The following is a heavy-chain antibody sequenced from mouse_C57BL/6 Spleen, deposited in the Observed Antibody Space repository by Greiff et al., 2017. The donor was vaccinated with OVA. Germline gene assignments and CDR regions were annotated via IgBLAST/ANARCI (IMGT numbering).Heavy chain of an antibody. CDR2: IHPNSGST. Sequence: VKLQQPGAELVKPGASVKLSCTASGYTFTSYWMHWVKQRPGQGLEWIGMIHPNSGSTNYTEKFKSKATLTVDKSTSTAYLQLSSLTSEDSAVYDCARYWVYDYDAMDYWGQGTSVTVSS. D-gene: IGHD4-1*01. V-gene: IGHV1-64*01. CDR1: GYTFTSYW. CDR3: ARYWVYDYDAMDY. J-gene: IGHJ4*01.